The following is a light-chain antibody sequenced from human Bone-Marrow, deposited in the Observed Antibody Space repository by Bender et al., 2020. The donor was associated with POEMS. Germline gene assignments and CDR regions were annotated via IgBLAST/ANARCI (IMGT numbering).Light chain of an antibody. Sequence: QSALTQPASVSGSPGQSITISCTGTSSDVGGYNLVSWYQQHPGKAPKLVISTVSKRPSGVSNRFSGSKSGNTASLTISGLQAEDEADYYCCSYTSSSTVVFGGGTKLTVL. J-gene: IGLJ2*01. CDR3: CSYTSSSTVV. CDR2: TVS. CDR1: SSDVGGYNL. V-gene: IGLV2-14*02.